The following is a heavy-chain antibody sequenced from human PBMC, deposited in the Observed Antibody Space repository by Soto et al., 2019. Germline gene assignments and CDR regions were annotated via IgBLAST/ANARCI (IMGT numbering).Heavy chain of an antibody. D-gene: IGHD2-15*01. J-gene: IGHJ5*02. V-gene: IGHV4-39*01. CDR2: IYYSGST. CDR3: VRHDIVVVVAATIKGGWFDP. Sequence: SETLSLTCTVSGGSISSSSYYWGWIRQPPGKGLEWIGSIYYSGSTYYNPSLKSRVTISVDTSKNQFSLKLSSVTAADTAVYYCVRHDIVVVVAATIKGGWFDPWGQGTLVTVSS. CDR1: GGSISSSSYY.